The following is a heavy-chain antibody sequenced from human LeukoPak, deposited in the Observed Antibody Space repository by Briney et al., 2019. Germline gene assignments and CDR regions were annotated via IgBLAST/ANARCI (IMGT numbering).Heavy chain of an antibody. CDR3: AKDGTGDIDY. CDR1: GFTFSSYG. J-gene: IGHJ4*02. Sequence: GRSLRLSCAASGFTFSSYGMHWVRQAPGKGLEWVAVISYDGSNKYYADSAKGRFTISRDNSKNTLYLQVNSLRAEDTAVYYCAKDGTGDIDYWGQGTLVTVSS. V-gene: IGHV3-30*18. D-gene: IGHD7-27*01. CDR2: ISYDGSNK.